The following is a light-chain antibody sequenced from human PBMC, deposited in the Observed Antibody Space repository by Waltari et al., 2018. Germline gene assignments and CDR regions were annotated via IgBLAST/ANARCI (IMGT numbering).Light chain of an antibody. V-gene: IGKV1-5*03. CDR3: QQYNTYPWT. CDR2: KAS. J-gene: IGKJ1*01. CDR1: QSTSSF. Sequence: DIQMTQSPSTLSASVGVRVTITCRASQSTSSFLALYQKKPGKAPKLLLYKASSLESGVPSRFSGSGSGTEFTLTISRLQPDDFATYYCQQYNTYPWTFGQGTKVEIK.